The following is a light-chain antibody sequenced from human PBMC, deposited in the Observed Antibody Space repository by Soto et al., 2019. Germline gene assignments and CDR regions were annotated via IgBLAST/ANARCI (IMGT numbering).Light chain of an antibody. J-gene: IGLJ2*01. Sequence: QSVLTQPPSASGTPGQRVTISCSGSSSNIGSNYVYWYQQLPGTAPKLLIYRNNQRPSGVPDRFSGSKSGTSDSLAISGLLSEDEADYYCAAWDDSLSAVVFGGGTKLTVL. CDR2: RNN. CDR1: SSNIGSNY. V-gene: IGLV1-47*01. CDR3: AAWDDSLSAVV.